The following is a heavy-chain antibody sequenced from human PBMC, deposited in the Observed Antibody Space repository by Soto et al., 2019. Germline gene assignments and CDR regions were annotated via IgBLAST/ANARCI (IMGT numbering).Heavy chain of an antibody. CDR2: INHSGST. CDR3: ARAHWYSSSWYNWFDP. CDR1: GGSFSGYY. V-gene: IGHV4-34*01. D-gene: IGHD6-13*01. Sequence: SETLSITCAVYGGSFSGYYWSWIRQPPGKGLEWIGEINHSGSTNYNPSLKSRVTISVDTSKNQFSLKLSSVTAADTAVYYCARAHWYSSSWYNWFDPWGQGTLVTVSS. J-gene: IGHJ5*02.